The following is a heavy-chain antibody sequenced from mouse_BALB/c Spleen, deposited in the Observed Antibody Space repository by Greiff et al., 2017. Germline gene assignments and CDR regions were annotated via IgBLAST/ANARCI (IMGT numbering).Heavy chain of an antibody. CDR1: GFTFSSFG. D-gene: IGHD2-14*01. CDR2: ISSGSSTI. V-gene: IGHV5-17*02. CDR3: ARESFPYYRHAGY. Sequence: EVKVVESGGGLVQPGGSRKLSCAASGFTFSSFGMHWVRQAPEKGLEWVAYISSGSSTIYYADTVKGRFTISRDNPKNTLFLQMTSLRSEDTAMYYCARESFPYYRHAGYWGQGTTLTVSS. J-gene: IGHJ2*01.